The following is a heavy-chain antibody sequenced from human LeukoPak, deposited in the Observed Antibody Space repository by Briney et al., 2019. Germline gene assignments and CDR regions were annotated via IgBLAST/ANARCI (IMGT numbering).Heavy chain of an antibody. V-gene: IGHV3-53*01. D-gene: IGHD3-10*01. Sequence: GGSLRLSCAASGFTLSSNYMSWVRQAPGKGLEWVSVIYSGGSTYYADAVKGRFTISRDNSKNKLYLQMNSLSAEDTAVYYCARIYGSGSYYHFHYWGQGTLVTVSS. J-gene: IGHJ4*02. CDR3: ARIYGSGSYYHFHY. CDR1: GFTLSSNY. CDR2: IYSGGST.